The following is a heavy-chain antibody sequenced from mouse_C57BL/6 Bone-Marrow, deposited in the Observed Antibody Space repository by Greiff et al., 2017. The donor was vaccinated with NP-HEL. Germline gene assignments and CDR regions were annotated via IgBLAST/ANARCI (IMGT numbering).Heavy chain of an antibody. Sequence: EVKVVESGGGLVQSGRSLRLSCATSGFTFSDFYMEWVRQAPGKGLEWIAASRNKANDYTTEYSASVKGRFIVSRDTSQSILYLQMNALRAEDTAIYYCARDAYYDYDGRFAYWGQGTLVTVSA. D-gene: IGHD2-4*01. CDR1: GFTFSDFY. CDR3: ARDAYYDYDGRFAY. V-gene: IGHV7-1*01. J-gene: IGHJ3*01. CDR2: SRNKANDYTT.